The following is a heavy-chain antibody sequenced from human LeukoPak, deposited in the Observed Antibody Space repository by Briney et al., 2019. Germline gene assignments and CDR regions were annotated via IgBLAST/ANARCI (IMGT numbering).Heavy chain of an antibody. J-gene: IGHJ4*02. V-gene: IGHV4-4*07. Sequence: PSETLSLTCTVSGASISSWYWSWIRQPAGKGLEWLGHMYSSGSIKYNPSLKSRVTISVDKSKNQFSLKLSSVTAADTAVYYCAGDGDRTSWYYYWGQATLVTVSS. CDR3: AGDGDRTSWYYY. CDR2: MYSSGSI. CDR1: GASISSWY. D-gene: IGHD6-13*01.